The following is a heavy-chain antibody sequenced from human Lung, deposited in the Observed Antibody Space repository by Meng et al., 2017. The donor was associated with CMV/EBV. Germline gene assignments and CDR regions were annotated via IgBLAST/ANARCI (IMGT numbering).Heavy chain of an antibody. CDR3: VKDVGGWSGYYLDY. D-gene: IGHD6-25*01. CDR1: GFTFRSYA. J-gene: IGHJ4*02. Sequence: GESLKISCAASGFTFRSYAMSWVRQAPGKGLEWVSAISASGGRTSYADSVKGRFTISRDNSRNTLYLQMNSLRAEDTAIYYCVKDVGGWSGYYLDYWGQGTLVXVSS. CDR2: ISASGGRT. V-gene: IGHV3-23*01.